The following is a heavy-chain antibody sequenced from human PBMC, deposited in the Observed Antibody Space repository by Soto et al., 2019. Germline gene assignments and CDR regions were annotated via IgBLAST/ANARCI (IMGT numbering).Heavy chain of an antibody. CDR1: GGSISSFY. CDR3: AREDEAYSGYLDY. J-gene: IGHJ4*02. D-gene: IGHD5-12*01. Sequence: SETLSLTCTVSGGSISSFYWSWIRQPPGKGLELIGYMYYSGSTNYNPSLKSRVTLSVDTSKNQFSLKLSSVTAADTAVYYCAREDEAYSGYLDYWGQGTLVTVSS. V-gene: IGHV4-59*01. CDR2: MYYSGST.